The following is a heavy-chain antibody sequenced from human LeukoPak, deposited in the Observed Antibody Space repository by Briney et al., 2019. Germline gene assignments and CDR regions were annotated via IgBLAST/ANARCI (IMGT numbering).Heavy chain of an antibody. V-gene: IGHV1-8*01. D-gene: IGHD3-10*01. Sequence: GASVKVSCKASGYTFTRYDINWVRQAPGQGLEWMGWMNPNSGNTGYAQKFQGRVTMTRNTSLRTAYMELSSLRPEDTAAYFSASVTVWFGEQLPINWFIPWGKGNLVTVSS. CDR3: ASVTVWFGEQLPINWFIP. J-gene: IGHJ5*02. CDR1: GYTFTRYD. CDR2: MNPNSGNT.